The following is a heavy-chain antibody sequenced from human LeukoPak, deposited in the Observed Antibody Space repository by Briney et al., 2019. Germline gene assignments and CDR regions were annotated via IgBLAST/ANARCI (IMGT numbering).Heavy chain of an antibody. J-gene: IGHJ4*02. V-gene: IGHV3-48*03. Sequence: GGSLRLSCAASGFIFSNYEMNWVRQAPGKGLEWVSYISSSGSGIFYADSVKGRFTISRDNAKNSLYLQMNSLRAEDTAVYYCARDRDDGSIAVAGTFDYWGQGTLVTVSS. CDR3: ARDRDDGSIAVAGTFDY. D-gene: IGHD6-19*01. CDR1: GFIFSNYE. CDR2: ISSSGSGI.